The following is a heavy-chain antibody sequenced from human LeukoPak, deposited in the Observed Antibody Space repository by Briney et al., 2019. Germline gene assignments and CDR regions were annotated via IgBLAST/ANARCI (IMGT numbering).Heavy chain of an antibody. V-gene: IGHV4-34*01. CDR2: INHSGST. CDR3: ARRNPRGYYDSSGPRFDP. D-gene: IGHD3-22*01. J-gene: IGHJ5*02. CDR1: GGSFSGYY. Sequence: SETLSLTCAVYGGSFSGYYWSWIRQPPGKGLEWIGEINHSGSTNYNPSLKSRVTISVDTSKNQFSLKLSSVTAADTAVYYCARRNPRGYYDSSGPRFDPWGQGTLVTVSS.